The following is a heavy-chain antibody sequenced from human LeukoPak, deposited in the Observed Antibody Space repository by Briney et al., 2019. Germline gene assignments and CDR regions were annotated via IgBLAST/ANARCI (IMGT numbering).Heavy chain of an antibody. V-gene: IGHV3-30*04. CDR1: GFIFRSYT. Sequence: GMSLRLSCAASGFIFRSYTMHWVRQAPGRGLEWLAFMSHDGRRKYYADSVRGRFTISRDNSKSTLYLQMDSLRADDTAVYYCAKDRHHSSPVGYYYYYGMDVWGQGTTVTVSS. J-gene: IGHJ6*02. CDR3: AKDRHHSSPVGYYYYYGMDV. CDR2: MSHDGRRK. D-gene: IGHD6-13*01.